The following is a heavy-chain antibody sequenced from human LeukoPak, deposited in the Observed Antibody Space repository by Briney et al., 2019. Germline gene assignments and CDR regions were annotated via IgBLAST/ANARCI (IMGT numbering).Heavy chain of an antibody. J-gene: IGHJ4*02. Sequence: SAPLSLTFTGSGGSLSSYYWSWIRQPPGKGMEWVGYIYYSGSTNYNPSLKSRVTISVDTSKNQFSLKLSSVTAADTAVYYCARFYRDSSSWSYFDYWGQGTLVTVSS. CDR1: GGSLSSYY. V-gene: IGHV4-59*13. CDR3: ARFYRDSSSWSYFDY. D-gene: IGHD6-13*01. CDR2: IYYSGST.